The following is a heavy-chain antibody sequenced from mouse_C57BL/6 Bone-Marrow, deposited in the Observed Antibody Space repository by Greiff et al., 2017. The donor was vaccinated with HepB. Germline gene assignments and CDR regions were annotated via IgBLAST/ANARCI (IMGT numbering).Heavy chain of an antibody. CDR1: GFTFSSYA. J-gene: IGHJ4*01. V-gene: IGHV5-9-1*02. Sequence: EVQLVDSGEGLVKPGGSLKLSCAASGFTFSSYAMSWVRQTPEKRLEWVAYISSGGDYIYYADTVKGRFTISRDNARNTLYLQMSSLKSEDTAMYYCTRVWYYGLYYYAMDYWGQGTSVTVSS. CDR2: ISSGGDYI. CDR3: TRVWYYGLYYYAMDY. D-gene: IGHD1-1*01.